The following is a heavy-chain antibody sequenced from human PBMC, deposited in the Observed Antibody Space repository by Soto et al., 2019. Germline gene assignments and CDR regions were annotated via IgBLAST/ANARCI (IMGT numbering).Heavy chain of an antibody. V-gene: IGHV3-21*01. CDR3: ARDTAMGGSFSYYYYYYGMDV. CDR1: GFTFSSYS. CDR2: ISSSSSYI. J-gene: IGHJ6*02. Sequence: EVQLVESGGGLVKPGGSLRLSCAASGFTFSSYSMNWVRQAPGKGLEWVSSISSSSSYIYYADSVKGRFTISRDNAKNSLYLQMNSLRAEDTAVYYCARDTAMGGSFSYYYYYYGMDVWGQGTTVTVSS. D-gene: IGHD5-18*01.